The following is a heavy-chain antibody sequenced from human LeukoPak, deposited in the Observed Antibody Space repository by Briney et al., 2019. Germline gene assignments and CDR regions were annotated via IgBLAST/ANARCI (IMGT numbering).Heavy chain of an antibody. J-gene: IGHJ4*02. CDR2: ISGSGGST. D-gene: IGHD6-19*01. V-gene: IGHV3-23*01. Sequence: GGSLRLSCAASGFTFSTYGMSWVRQAPGKGLEWVSAISGSGGSTYYADSVKGRFTISRDNSKNTLYLQMNSLRAEDTAVYYCANTRGSSGWYGYYFDYWGQGTLVTVSS. CDR1: GFTFSTYG. CDR3: ANTRGSSGWYGYYFDY.